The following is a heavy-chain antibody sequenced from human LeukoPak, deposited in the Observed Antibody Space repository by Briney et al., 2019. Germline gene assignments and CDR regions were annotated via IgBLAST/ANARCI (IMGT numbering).Heavy chain of an antibody. J-gene: IGHJ4*02. V-gene: IGHV5-51*01. CDR2: IYPGDSDT. CDR3: ARGGERVAADY. Sequence: GGSLRLSCKGSRYTFTSYWIGWVRQMPGKGLEWMGIIYPGDSDTRYSPSFEGQVTISADKSISTAYLQWTSLKASDTAMYYCARGGERVAADYWGQGTLVTVSS. D-gene: IGHD6-25*01. CDR1: RYTFTSYW.